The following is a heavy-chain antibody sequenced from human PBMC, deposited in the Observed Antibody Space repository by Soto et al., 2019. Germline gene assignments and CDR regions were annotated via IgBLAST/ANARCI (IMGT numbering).Heavy chain of an antibody. D-gene: IGHD3-10*01. CDR3: ARVSGYGSGSYYHFDY. V-gene: IGHV3-30-3*01. CDR1: GFTFSSYA. CDR2: ISYDGSNK. Sequence: GGSLRLSCAASGFTFSSYAMHWVRQAPGKGLEWVAVISYDGSNKYYADSVKGRFTISRDNSKNTLYLQMNSLRAEDTAVYYCARVSGYGSGSYYHFDYWGQGTLVTVSS. J-gene: IGHJ4*02.